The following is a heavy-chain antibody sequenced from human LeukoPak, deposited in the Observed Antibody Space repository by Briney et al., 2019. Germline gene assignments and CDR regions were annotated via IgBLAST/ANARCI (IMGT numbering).Heavy chain of an antibody. J-gene: IGHJ4*02. CDR2: ISGSGGST. CDR1: GFTFNIYA. D-gene: IGHD3-3*01. V-gene: IGHV3-23*01. CDR3: AKDPRITIFGVVPFDY. Sequence: GGSLRLSCAASGFTFNIYAMSWVRQAPGKGLEWVSAISGSGGSTYYADSVKGRFTISRDNSKNTLYLQMNSLRAEDTAVYYCAKDPRITIFGVVPFDYWGQGTLVTVSP.